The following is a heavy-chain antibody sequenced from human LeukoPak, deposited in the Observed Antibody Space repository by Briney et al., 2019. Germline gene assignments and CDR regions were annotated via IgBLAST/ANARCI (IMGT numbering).Heavy chain of an antibody. CDR1: GFTFSSYG. CDR2: ISHDGSNK. Sequence: GGSLRLSCAASGFTFSSYGMHWVRQAPGKGLEWVAVISHDGSNKYYADSVKGRFTISRDNSKNTLYLQMNSLRAEDTAVYYCVKDQYYYDSSGPGDYWGQGALVTVSS. CDR3: VKDQYYYDSSGPGDY. V-gene: IGHV3-30*18. D-gene: IGHD3-22*01. J-gene: IGHJ4*02.